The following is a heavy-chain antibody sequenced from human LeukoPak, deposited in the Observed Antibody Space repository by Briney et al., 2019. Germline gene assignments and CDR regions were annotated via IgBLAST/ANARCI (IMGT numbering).Heavy chain of an antibody. CDR1: GFTFSDYY. CDR2: ISSSGSTI. V-gene: IGHV3-11*01. Sequence: GRSLRLSCAASGFTFSDYYMSWIRQAPGKGLEWVSYISSSGSTIYYADSVKGRFTISRDNAKNSLYLQMNSLRAEDTAVYYCARMYSSSWYRTYNWFDPWGQGTLVTVSS. J-gene: IGHJ5*02. CDR3: ARMYSSSWYRTYNWFDP. D-gene: IGHD6-13*01.